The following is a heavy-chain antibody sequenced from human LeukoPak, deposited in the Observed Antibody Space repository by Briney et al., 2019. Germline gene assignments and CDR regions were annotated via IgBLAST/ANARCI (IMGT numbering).Heavy chain of an antibody. CDR1: GFSLSTSGMR. CDR3: ARAWGQWLFDY. Sequence: VSGPTLVNPAQTLTLTCTFSGFSLSTSGMRVSWIRQPPGKALEWLARIDWDDDKFYSTSLKTRLTISKDTSKNQVVLTMTNMDPVDTATYYCARAWGQWLFDYWGQGTLVTVSS. J-gene: IGHJ4*02. V-gene: IGHV2-70*04. D-gene: IGHD6-19*01. CDR2: IDWDDDK.